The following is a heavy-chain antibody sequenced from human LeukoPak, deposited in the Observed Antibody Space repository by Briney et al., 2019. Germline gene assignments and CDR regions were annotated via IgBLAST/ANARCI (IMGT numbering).Heavy chain of an antibody. CDR3: ARRGVYYDILTGYFRFDY. V-gene: IGHV4-39*07. CDR2: IYYSGST. J-gene: IGHJ4*02. CDR1: GGSISSSSYY. D-gene: IGHD3-9*01. Sequence: SETLSLTCTVSGGSISSSSYYWGWIRQPPGKGLEWIGSIYYSGSTYYNPSLKSRVTISVDTSKNQFSLKLSSVTAADTAVYYCARRGVYYDILTGYFRFDYWGQGTLVTVSS.